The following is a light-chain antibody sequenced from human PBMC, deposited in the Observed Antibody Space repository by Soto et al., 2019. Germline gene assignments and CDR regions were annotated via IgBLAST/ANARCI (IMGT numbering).Light chain of an antibody. CDR3: QHYYGYSPT. Sequence: DIQMTQSPSTLSASVGDRLTITFRSSQSVSSWLAWYQQKPGKAPKLLIYKASSLESGVPSRFSGSGSGTEFTLAISSLQPDDFATYYCQHYYGYSPTFGQGTKVDI. CDR2: KAS. V-gene: IGKV1-5*03. CDR1: QSVSSW. J-gene: IGKJ1*01.